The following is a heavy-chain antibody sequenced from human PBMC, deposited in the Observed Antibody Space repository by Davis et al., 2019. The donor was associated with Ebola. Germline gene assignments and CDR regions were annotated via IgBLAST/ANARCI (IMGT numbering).Heavy chain of an antibody. D-gene: IGHD3-10*01. Sequence: GESLKISCAASGFTFSSYWMSWVRQAPGKGLEWVAVISYDGSNKYYADSVKGRFTISRDNSKNTLYLQMNSLRAEDTAVYYCATGLDYWGQGTLVTVSS. J-gene: IGHJ4*02. CDR1: GFTFSSYW. V-gene: IGHV3-30*03. CDR3: ATGLDY. CDR2: ISYDGSNK.